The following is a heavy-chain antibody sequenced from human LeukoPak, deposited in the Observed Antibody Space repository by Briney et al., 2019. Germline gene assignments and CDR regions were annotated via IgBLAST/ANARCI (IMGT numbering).Heavy chain of an antibody. V-gene: IGHV4-30-4*08. Sequence: LRLSCAASGFTVSSNYMSWVRQPPGKGLEWIGYIYYSGSTYYNPSLKSRVTISVDTSKNQFSLKLSSVTAADTAVYYCARDVSPYYDFWSGYYTYFDYWGQGTLVTVSS. D-gene: IGHD3-3*01. J-gene: IGHJ4*02. CDR2: IYYSGST. CDR1: GFTVSSNY. CDR3: ARDVSPYYDFWSGYYTYFDY.